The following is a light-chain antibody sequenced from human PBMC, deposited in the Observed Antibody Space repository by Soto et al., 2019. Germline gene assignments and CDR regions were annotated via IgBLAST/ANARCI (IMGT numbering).Light chain of an antibody. J-gene: IGLJ1*01. Sequence: QSVLTQSPSASASLGASVKLTCTLSSGQRKYAIAWHQQKPEKGPRYLMRVNSDGSHIRGDGIPDRFSGSSSGTERYLTISSLQSEDEADYYCQTWGTGIQVFGTGIKLTVL. V-gene: IGLV4-69*01. CDR3: QTWGTGIQV. CDR1: SGQRKYA. CDR2: VNSDGSH.